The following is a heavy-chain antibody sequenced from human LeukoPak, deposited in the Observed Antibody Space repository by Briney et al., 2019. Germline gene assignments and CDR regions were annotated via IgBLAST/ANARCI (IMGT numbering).Heavy chain of an antibody. CDR1: GYTFTNYW. CDR2: IFLDDSQI. J-gene: IGHJ4*02. Sequence: GDSLKISCKGSGYTFTNYWIGWVRQMPGRGLEWMGIIFLDDSQIEYNPSFQGQITISADKSVKTAYLQWDSLQTSDTALYYCATSTYSVAAHIDYWGQGTPVTVST. V-gene: IGHV5-51*01. CDR3: ATSTYSVAAHIDY. D-gene: IGHD2-21*01.